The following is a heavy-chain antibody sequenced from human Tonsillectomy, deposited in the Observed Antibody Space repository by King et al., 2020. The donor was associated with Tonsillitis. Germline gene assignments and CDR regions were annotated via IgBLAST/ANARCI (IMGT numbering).Heavy chain of an antibody. Sequence: VQLQQWGAGLLKPSETLSLTCAVYGGSFSGYYWSLIRQPPGKGLEWIGEINHSGSTNYNPSLKSRVTISVDTSKNQFSLKLSSVTAADTAVYYCATTTEVAATFWFDPWGQGTLVTVSS. CDR2: INHSGST. CDR1: GGSFSGYY. CDR3: ATTTEVAATFWFDP. V-gene: IGHV4-34*01. J-gene: IGHJ5*02. D-gene: IGHD2-15*01.